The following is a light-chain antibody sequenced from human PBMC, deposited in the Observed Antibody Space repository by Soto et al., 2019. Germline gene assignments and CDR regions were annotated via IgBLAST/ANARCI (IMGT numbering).Light chain of an antibody. Sequence: QSALTQPASVSGSPGQSITISCTGTSSDVGAYKYVSWYQQHPGKAPKLMIYEVSNRPSGVSNRFSGSKSGNTASVTISGLQAEDEADYYCSSYTSTNTQVFGTGTKVTV. CDR3: SSYTSTNTQV. J-gene: IGLJ1*01. CDR2: EVS. CDR1: SSDVGAYKY. V-gene: IGLV2-14*01.